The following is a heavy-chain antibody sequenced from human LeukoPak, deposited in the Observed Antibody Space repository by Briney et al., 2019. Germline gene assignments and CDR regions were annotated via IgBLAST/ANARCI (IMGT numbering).Heavy chain of an antibody. D-gene: IGHD6-13*01. CDR3: ARDRAAAGYLDYFDY. CDR2: IKQDGSEK. CDR1: GFTFSSYS. V-gene: IGHV3-7*01. Sequence: GGSLRLSCAASGFTFSSYSMNWVRQAPGKGLEWVANIKQDGSEKYYVDSVKGRFTISRDNAKNSLYLQMNSLRAEDTAVYYCARDRAAAGYLDYFDYWGQGTLVTVSS. J-gene: IGHJ4*02.